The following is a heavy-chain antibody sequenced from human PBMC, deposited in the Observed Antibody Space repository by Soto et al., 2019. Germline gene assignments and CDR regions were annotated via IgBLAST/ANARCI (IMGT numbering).Heavy chain of an antibody. CDR2: ISSGRSST. CDR1: GFTLSDYY. V-gene: IGHV3-11*05. CDR3: ARVAPPQDY. J-gene: IGHJ4*02. Sequence: QVQLVESGGGLVKPGGSLRLSCAASGFTLSDYYMSWIRQAPGKGLEWVSYISSGRSSTNYADSVKGRFTISRDSAKNSLYLQMNSLRAEDTAGYYCARVAPPQDYWGQGTLVTVSS.